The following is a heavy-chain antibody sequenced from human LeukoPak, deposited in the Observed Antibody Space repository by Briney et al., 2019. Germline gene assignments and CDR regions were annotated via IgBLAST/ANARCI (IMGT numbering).Heavy chain of an antibody. CDR3: ARKDYGSGSYYYFDY. V-gene: IGHV1-18*01. J-gene: IGHJ4*02. CDR2: ISAYNGNT. CDR1: RYTFTNYG. Sequence: GASVNVSCKPSRYTFTNYGIIGVRQAPRQGREWMGWISAYNGNTNHAQKLQGRVTMTTDTSTSTAYMELGSPRSDDTAVYYCARKDYGSGSYYYFDYWGQGTLVTVSS. D-gene: IGHD3-10*01.